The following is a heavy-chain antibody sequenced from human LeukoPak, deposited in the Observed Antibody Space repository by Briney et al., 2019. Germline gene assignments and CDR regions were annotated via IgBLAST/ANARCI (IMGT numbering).Heavy chain of an antibody. CDR2: INSDGSST. CDR3: ARAPYYYGSGGTGSIDY. J-gene: IGHJ4*02. V-gene: IGHV3-74*01. D-gene: IGHD3-10*01. Sequence: GGSLRLSCAASGFTFSSYWMHWVRQAPGKGLVWVSRINSDGSSTSYADSVKGRFTISRDNAKNTLYLQMNSLRAEDTDVYYCARAPYYYGSGGTGSIDYWGQGTLVTVSS. CDR1: GFTFSSYW.